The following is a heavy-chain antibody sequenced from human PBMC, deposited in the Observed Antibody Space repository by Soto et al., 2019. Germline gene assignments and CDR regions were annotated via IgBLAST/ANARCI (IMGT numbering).Heavy chain of an antibody. V-gene: IGHV3-30*04. J-gene: IGHJ4*02. CDR1: GFTFSTFV. CDR3: ARVGYSYVPLDY. CDR2: ISYDGSNK. Sequence: GGSLRLSCAASGFTFSTFVMHWVRQAPGKGLEWVAIISYDGSNKYYADSVKGRFTISRDNSKNTLYLQMNSLRAEDTAVYYCARVGYSYVPLDYWGQGTLVTVSS. D-gene: IGHD5-18*01.